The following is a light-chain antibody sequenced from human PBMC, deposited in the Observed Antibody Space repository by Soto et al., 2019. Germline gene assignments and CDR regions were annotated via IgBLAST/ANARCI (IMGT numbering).Light chain of an antibody. V-gene: IGKV1-33*01. CDR2: DAS. CDR1: QDIKNY. J-gene: IGKJ4*01. CDR3: QQYDNLLLT. Sequence: DIQMTQSPSSLSASVGDRVTITCQASQDIKNYLNWYQQKSGKAPKLLIYDASDLETGVPSRFSGSGSGTDFTFTINSLQPEDIATYYCQQYDNLLLTFGGGTKVEIK.